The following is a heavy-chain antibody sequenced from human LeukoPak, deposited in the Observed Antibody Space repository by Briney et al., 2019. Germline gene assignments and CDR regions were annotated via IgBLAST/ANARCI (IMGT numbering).Heavy chain of an antibody. Sequence: SVTVSCKASRGTFSSYAISWVRQAPGQGLEWMGRIIPILGIANYAQKFQGRVTITADKSTSTAYMELSSLRSEDTAVYYCARSSGRVVMTSYYFDYWGQGTLVTVSS. J-gene: IGHJ4*02. D-gene: IGHD3-22*01. CDR2: IIPILGIA. CDR1: RGTFSSYA. CDR3: ARSSGRVVMTSYYFDY. V-gene: IGHV1-69*04.